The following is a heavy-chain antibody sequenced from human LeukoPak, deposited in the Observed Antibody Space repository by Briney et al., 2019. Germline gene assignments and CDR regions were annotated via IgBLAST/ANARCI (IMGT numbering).Heavy chain of an antibody. CDR1: GYSISSGYY. D-gene: IGHD2-8*01. Sequence: PSETLSLTCTVSGYSISSGYYWGWIRQPPGKGLEWIGSIYHSGSTYYNPSLKSRVTISVDTSKNQFSLKLSSVTAADTAVYYCARALYYVDYWGQGTLVTVSS. J-gene: IGHJ4*02. V-gene: IGHV4-38-2*02. CDR2: IYHSGST. CDR3: ARALYYVDY.